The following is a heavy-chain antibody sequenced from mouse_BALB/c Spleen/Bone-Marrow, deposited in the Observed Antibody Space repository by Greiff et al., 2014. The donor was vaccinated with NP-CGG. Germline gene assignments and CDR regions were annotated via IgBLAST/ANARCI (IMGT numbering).Heavy chain of an antibody. CDR3: ARITTATGAMDY. D-gene: IGHD1-2*01. Sequence: QGQLKQSGPGLGGPSQSLSISCTVSGVLLNRYGVHWGCQPPGKGLGGLGVIWADGSTNYNSALMSRLSISKDNSKSQVFLKMNSLQTDDTAMYYCARITTATGAMDYWGQGTSVTVSS. CDR2: IWADGST. J-gene: IGHJ4*01. CDR1: GVLLNRYG. V-gene: IGHV2-9*02.